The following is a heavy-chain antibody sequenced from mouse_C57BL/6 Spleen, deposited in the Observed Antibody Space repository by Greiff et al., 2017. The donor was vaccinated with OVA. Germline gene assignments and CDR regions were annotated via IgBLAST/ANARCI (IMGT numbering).Heavy chain of an antibody. CDR2: ISSGGSYT. CDR3: ARNWDRGNYFDY. CDR1: GFTFSSYG. Sequence: DVMLVESGGDLVKPGGSLKLSCAASGFTFSSYGMSWVRQTPDKRLEWVATISSGGSYTYYPDSVKGRFTISRDNAKNTLYLQMSSLKSEDTAMYYCARNWDRGNYFDYWGQGTTLTVSS. J-gene: IGHJ2*01. D-gene: IGHD4-1*01. V-gene: IGHV5-6*02.